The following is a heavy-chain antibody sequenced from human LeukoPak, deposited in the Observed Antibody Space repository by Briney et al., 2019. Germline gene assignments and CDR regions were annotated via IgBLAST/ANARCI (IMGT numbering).Heavy chain of an antibody. J-gene: IGHJ2*01. CDR3: VRDSPYSSGCYRFFDL. CDR1: DVSVTTRDSY. Sequence: SETLSLTCTVSDVSVTTRDSYWGWIRQPPGKGLEWIGSAYYSGSTYFNPSLKSRLSISVDTSKNQFSLRLTSVTAADTAVYYCVRDSPYSSGCYRFFDLWGRGTLVTVTS. CDR2: AYYSGST. D-gene: IGHD6-19*01. V-gene: IGHV4-39*07.